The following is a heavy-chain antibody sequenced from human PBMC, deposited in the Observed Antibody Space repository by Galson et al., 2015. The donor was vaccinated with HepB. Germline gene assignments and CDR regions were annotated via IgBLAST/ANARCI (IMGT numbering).Heavy chain of an antibody. V-gene: IGHV4-39*01. CDR3: ARHDASGNTNWFDP. J-gene: IGHJ5*02. Sequence: TLSLTCTVSGGSFSSTNHYWGWTRQPPGKGLEWIASIYYSGSTYYNPSLKSRVTIFVDTSKNQFSLKLSSVTAADTAVYYCARHDASGNTNWFDPWGQGTLVTVSS. CDR2: IYYSGST. D-gene: IGHD3-10*01. CDR1: GGSFSSTNHY.